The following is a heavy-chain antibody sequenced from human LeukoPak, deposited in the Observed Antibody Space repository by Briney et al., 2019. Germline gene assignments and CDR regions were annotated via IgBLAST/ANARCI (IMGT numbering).Heavy chain of an antibody. CDR1: GFIFSNYY. CDR2: IKPDGSEE. J-gene: IGHJ4*02. Sequence: GGSLRLSCAASGFIFSNYYMSWVRQAPGKGLEWMGDIKPDGSEEYYVDSVKGRFTISRDDAKNSLYLQMSTLRAEDTAVYYCARTIGYGSGNDQAGGWGQGTLVSVSS. CDR3: ARTIGYGSGNDQAGG. D-gene: IGHD3-10*01. V-gene: IGHV3-7*01.